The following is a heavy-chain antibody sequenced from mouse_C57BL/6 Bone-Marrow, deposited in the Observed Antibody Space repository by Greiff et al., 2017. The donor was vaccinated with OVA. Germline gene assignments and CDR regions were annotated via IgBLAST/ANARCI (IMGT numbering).Heavy chain of an antibody. Sequence: EVKVEESGGGLVKPGGSLKLSCAASGFTFSDYGMHWVRQAPEKGLEWVAYISSGSSTIYYADTVKGRFTISRDNAKNTLFLQMTSLRSGDTAMYYCARDGSSYWFAYWGQGTLVTVSA. D-gene: IGHD1-1*01. CDR1: GFTFSDYG. V-gene: IGHV5-17*01. CDR3: ARDGSSYWFAY. CDR2: ISSGSSTI. J-gene: IGHJ3*01.